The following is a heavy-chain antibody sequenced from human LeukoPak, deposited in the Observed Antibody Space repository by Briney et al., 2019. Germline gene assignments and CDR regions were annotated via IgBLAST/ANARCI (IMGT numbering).Heavy chain of an antibody. Sequence: ASVKVSCKASGGTFSSYAISWVRQAPGQGLEWMGGIIPILGTANYAQKLQGRVTITTDESTSTAYMELSSLRSEDTAVYYCARDTGYYDSPLDAFDIWGQGTMVTVSS. D-gene: IGHD3-22*01. CDR2: IIPILGTA. CDR3: ARDTGYYDSPLDAFDI. V-gene: IGHV1-69*05. J-gene: IGHJ3*02. CDR1: GGTFSSYA.